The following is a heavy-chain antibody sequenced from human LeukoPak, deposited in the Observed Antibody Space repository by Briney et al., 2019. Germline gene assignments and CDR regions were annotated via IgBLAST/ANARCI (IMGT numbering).Heavy chain of an antibody. D-gene: IGHD1-26*01. CDR2: IRYDGSNE. V-gene: IGHV3-30*02. CDR3: AKDFGGSYYGGDAFDI. Sequence: GGSLRLSCAVSGFTFSSYGMHWVRQAPGKGLEWVAFIRYDGSNEYYADSVKGRFTISRDNSKNTLYLQMNSLRAEDTAVYYCAKDFGGSYYGGDAFDIWGQGTMVIVSS. CDR1: GFTFSSYG. J-gene: IGHJ3*02.